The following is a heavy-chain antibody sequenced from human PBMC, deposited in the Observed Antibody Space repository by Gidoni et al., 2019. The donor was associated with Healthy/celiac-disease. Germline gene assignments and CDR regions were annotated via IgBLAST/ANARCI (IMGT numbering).Heavy chain of an antibody. CDR1: GFPFSSYA. V-gene: IGHV3-23*01. CDR2: ISGSGGST. J-gene: IGHJ4*02. D-gene: IGHD3-22*01. Sequence: EVQLLESGGGLVQPGGSRRLSCAASGFPFSSYAMSWVRQAPGKGLEWVSAISGSGGSTYYADSVKGRFTISRDNSKNTLYLQMNSLRAEDTAVYYCAKENYYDSSFDYWGQGTLVTVSS. CDR3: AKENYYDSSFDY.